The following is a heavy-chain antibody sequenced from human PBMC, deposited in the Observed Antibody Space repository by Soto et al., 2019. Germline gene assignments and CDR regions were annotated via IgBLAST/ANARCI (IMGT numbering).Heavy chain of an antibody. J-gene: IGHJ4*02. V-gene: IGHV4-30-2*01. D-gene: IGHD3-10*01. CDR1: GGSISSGGYS. Sequence: KPSETLSLTCAVSGGSISSGGYSWSWIRQPPGKGLEWIGYIYHSGSTYYNPSLKSRVTISVDTSKNQFSLKLSSVTAADTAVYYCARAPRWNYGYPSSFDYWGQGPLVTVSS. CDR2: IYHSGST. CDR3: ARAPRWNYGYPSSFDY.